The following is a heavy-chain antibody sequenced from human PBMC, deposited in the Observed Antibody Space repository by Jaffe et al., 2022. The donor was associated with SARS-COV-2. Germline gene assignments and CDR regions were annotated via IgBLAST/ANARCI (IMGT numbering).Heavy chain of an antibody. CDR1: GFSLSNARMG. D-gene: IGHD6-13*01. CDR3: ARIRSPYSSSWYEGWFDP. Sequence: QVTLKESGPVLVKPTETLTLTCTVSGFSLSNARMGVSWIRQPPGKALEWLAHIFSNDEKSYSTSLKSRLTISKDTSKSQVVLTMTNMDPVDTATYYCARIRSPYSSSWYEGWFDPWGQGTLVTVSS. J-gene: IGHJ5*02. CDR2: IFSNDEK. V-gene: IGHV2-26*01.